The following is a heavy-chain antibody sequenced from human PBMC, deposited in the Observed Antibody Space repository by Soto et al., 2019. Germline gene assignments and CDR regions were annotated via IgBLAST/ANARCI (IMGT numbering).Heavy chain of an antibody. CDR3: AKDRLRDGDEGYFDL. D-gene: IGHD4-17*01. V-gene: IGHV3-30*18. CDR2: ISYDGSNK. CDR1: GFTFSSYG. J-gene: IGHJ2*01. Sequence: QVQLVESGGGVVQPGRSLRLSCAASGFTFSSYGMHWVRQAPGKGLEWVAVISYDGSNKYYADSVKGRFTISRDNSKNTLYLQMNSLRAEDTAVYYCAKDRLRDGDEGYFDLWGRGTLDTVSS.